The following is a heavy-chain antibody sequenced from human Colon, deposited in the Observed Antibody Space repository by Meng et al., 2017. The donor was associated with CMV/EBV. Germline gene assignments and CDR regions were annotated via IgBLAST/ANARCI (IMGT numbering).Heavy chain of an antibody. CDR1: GYIFTNYW. Sequence: GGSLRLSCKGSGYIFTNYWIAWVRQMPGKGLEWMGIIYPGDSETRYSPSFQGQVTVSADTSISTAYVQWSSLKVSDTAMYYCATWGVSSSNQFDYWGRGTLVTVSS. J-gene: IGHJ4*02. CDR2: IYPGDSET. D-gene: IGHD3-10*01. V-gene: IGHV5-51*01. CDR3: ATWGVSSSNQFDY.